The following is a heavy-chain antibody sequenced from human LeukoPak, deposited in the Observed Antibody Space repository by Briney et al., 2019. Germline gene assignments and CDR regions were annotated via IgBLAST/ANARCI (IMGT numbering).Heavy chain of an antibody. Sequence: VKPSGTLSLTCAVSGGSISSSNWWSWVRQPPGKGLEWIGEIYHSGSTNYNPSLKSRVTISVDTSNNHFSLKLTSVTAADTAVYYCARLDISTTWYAFDYWGQGTLVTVSS. D-gene: IGHD5-12*01. CDR3: ARLDISTTWYAFDY. V-gene: IGHV4-4*02. CDR1: GGSISSSNW. CDR2: IYHSGST. J-gene: IGHJ4*02.